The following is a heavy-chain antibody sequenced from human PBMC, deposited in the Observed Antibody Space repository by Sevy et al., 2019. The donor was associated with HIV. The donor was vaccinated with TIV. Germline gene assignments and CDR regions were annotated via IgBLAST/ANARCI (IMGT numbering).Heavy chain of an antibody. D-gene: IGHD3-22*01. Sequence: VSCKFSGHTLTELPIHWVRQAPGKRLEWMGRFDPEDGERIYAQKFQGRVTMTEDTSTDTAYMELSSLRSEDTALYYCASTREYYSDNSGYFDYWGQGTLVTVSS. J-gene: IGHJ4*02. CDR3: ASTREYYSDNSGYFDY. CDR1: GHTLTELP. CDR2: FDPEDGER. V-gene: IGHV1-24*01.